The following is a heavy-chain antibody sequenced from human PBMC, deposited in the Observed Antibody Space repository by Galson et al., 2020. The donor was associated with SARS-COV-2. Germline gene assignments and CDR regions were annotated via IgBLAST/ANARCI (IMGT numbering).Heavy chain of an antibody. Sequence: GESLKISCTGSGYTFSSYWMHWVRQIPGKGLVWVSRIDTNGRTTDYADSVKGRFTISRDNAKNTLYLQMNSLRAEDTAIYYCSRDLTGMSDYWGQGTLVTVSS. CDR3: SRDLTGMSDY. CDR2: IDTNGRTT. CDR1: GYTFSSYW. D-gene: IGHD1-1*01. V-gene: IGHV3-74*01. J-gene: IGHJ4*02.